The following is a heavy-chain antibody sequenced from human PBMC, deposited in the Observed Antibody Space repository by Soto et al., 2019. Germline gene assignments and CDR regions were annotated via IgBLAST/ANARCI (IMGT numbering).Heavy chain of an antibody. Sequence: GGSVRLSCAASGFTFSSYSMNWVRQAPGKGLEWVSYISSSSSTIYYADSVKGRFTISRDNAKNSLYLQMNSLRDEDTAVYYCARDTASYGNYYYYGMDFLGQGTTVTVSS. CDR1: GFTFSSYS. J-gene: IGHJ6*02. CDR3: ARDTASYGNYYYYGMDF. V-gene: IGHV3-48*02. CDR2: ISSSSSTI. D-gene: IGHD4-17*01.